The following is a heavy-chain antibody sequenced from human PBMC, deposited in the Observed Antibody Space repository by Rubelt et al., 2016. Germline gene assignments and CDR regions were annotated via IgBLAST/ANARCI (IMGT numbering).Heavy chain of an antibody. CDR3: ARELQRYDY. J-gene: IGHJ4*02. Sequence: QVQLQESGPGLVKPSGTLSLTCAVSGGSISSRNWWTWVRQPPGKGLEWIGEISHSGSTSYNPSLKSRVTISVDTSKNQFSLKLSSVTAADTAVYYCARELQRYDYWGQGTLVTVSS. V-gene: IGHV4-4*02. D-gene: IGHD4-11*01. CDR1: GGSISSRNW. CDR2: ISHSGST.